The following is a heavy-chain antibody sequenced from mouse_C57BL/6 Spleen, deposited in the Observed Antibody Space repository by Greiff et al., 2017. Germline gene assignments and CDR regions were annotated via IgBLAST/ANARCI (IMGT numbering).Heavy chain of an antibody. Sequence: QVQLQQPGAELVRPGSSVKLSCKASGYTFTSYWMDWVKQRPGQGLEWIGNIYPSDSETHYNQKFKDKATLTVDKSSSTAYMQLSSLTSEDSAVYYCARVRGNYRFAYWGQGTLVTVSA. CDR2: IYPSDSET. CDR1: GYTFTSYW. D-gene: IGHD2-1*01. V-gene: IGHV1-61*01. J-gene: IGHJ3*01. CDR3: ARVRGNYRFAY.